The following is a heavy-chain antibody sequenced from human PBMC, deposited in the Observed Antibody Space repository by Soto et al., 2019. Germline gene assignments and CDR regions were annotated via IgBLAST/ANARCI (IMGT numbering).Heavy chain of an antibody. D-gene: IGHD6-19*01. Sequence: ASVKVSCKASGVSFSTYAINWLRQAPGQGLEWMGGIIPLFGTENYAQNFQDRFTFTADKSTTTAYMEVRSLTSEDTAVYYCARDEAQWLVEVPHYWGQGTLVTVSS. CDR3: ARDEAQWLVEVPHY. CDR2: IIPLFGTE. CDR1: GVSFSTYA. J-gene: IGHJ4*02. V-gene: IGHV1-69*06.